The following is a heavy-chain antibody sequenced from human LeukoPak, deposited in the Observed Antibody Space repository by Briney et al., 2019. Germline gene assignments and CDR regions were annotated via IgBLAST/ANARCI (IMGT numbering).Heavy chain of an antibody. V-gene: IGHV1-2*02. Sequence: AASVKVSCKASGYTFTGYYMHWVRQAPGQGLEWMGWINPNSGGTNYAQKFQGRVTMTRDTSISTAYMELSRLRSDDTAVYYCARVTYSSGWYRLVYWGQGTRVTVSS. CDR2: INPNSGGT. CDR3: ARVTYSSGWYRLVY. D-gene: IGHD6-19*01. CDR1: GYTFTGYY. J-gene: IGHJ4*02.